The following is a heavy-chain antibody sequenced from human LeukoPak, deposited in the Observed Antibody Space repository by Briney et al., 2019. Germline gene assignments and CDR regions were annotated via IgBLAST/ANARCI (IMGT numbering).Heavy chain of an antibody. J-gene: IGHJ4*02. CDR3: ARLGYSSYDPGIDY. CDR2: IYYSGST. CDR1: GGSISSSSYY. V-gene: IGHV4-39*01. D-gene: IGHD5-12*01. Sequence: SETLSLTCTVSGGSISSSSYYWGWIRQPPGKGLEWIGSIYYSGSTYYNPSLKSRVTISVDTSKNQFSLKLSSVTAADTAVYYCARLGYSSYDPGIDYWGQGTLVTVSS.